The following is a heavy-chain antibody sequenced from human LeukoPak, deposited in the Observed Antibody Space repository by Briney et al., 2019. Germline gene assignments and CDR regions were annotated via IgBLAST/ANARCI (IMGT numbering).Heavy chain of an antibody. CDR1: GGSINSYY. D-gene: IGHD3-10*01. CDR2: IYYSGST. Sequence: SETLSLTCTVSGGSINSYYWSWIRQPPGKGLEWIGYIYYSGSTNYNPSLKSRVTISVDTSKNQFSLKLNSVTAADTAVYYCASNSFDYYGSGSYSVDYWGQGTLDTVSS. V-gene: IGHV4-59*12. J-gene: IGHJ4*02. CDR3: ASNSFDYYGSGSYSVDY.